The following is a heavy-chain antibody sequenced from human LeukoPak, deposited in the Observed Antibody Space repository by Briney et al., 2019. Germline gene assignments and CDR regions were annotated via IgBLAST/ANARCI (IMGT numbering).Heavy chain of an antibody. Sequence: SVKVSCKASGYTFTGYYMHWVRQAPGQGLEWMGRIIPILGIANYAQKFQGRVTITADKSTSTAYMELSSLRSGDTAVYYCARDNRRLQPSFDYWGQGTLVTVSS. CDR3: ARDNRRLQPSFDY. CDR2: IIPILGIA. D-gene: IGHD4-4*01. CDR1: GYTFTGYY. J-gene: IGHJ4*02. V-gene: IGHV1-69*04.